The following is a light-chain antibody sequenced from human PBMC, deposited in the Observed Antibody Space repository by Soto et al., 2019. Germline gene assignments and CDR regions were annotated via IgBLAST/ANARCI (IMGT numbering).Light chain of an antibody. J-gene: IGLJ1*01. V-gene: IGLV2-14*01. CDR1: SGDIGNYNC. CDR3: SSYTNIHASVCV. Sequence: QSVLTQPASVSGSPGQSITISCTGTSGDIGNYNCVSWYQQHPGKVPKLMIYVVTNRASGVSNRFSGSKSGNTASLTISGFQAEDEAEYYYSSYTNIHASVCVFGTGTKVTVL. CDR2: VVT.